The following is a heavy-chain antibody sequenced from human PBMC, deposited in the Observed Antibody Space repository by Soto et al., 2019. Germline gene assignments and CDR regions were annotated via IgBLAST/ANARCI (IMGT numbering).Heavy chain of an antibody. J-gene: IGHJ6*03. CDR1: GFTFSSYA. CDR2: ISGSGGST. CDR3: ARGGYGSGSNYYYYMDV. D-gene: IGHD3-10*01. V-gene: IGHV3-23*01. Sequence: GGSLRLSCAASGFTFSSYAMSWVRQAPGKGLEWVSAISGSGGSTYYADSVKGRFTISRDNSKNTLYLQMNSLRAEDTAVYYCARGGYGSGSNYYYYMDVWGKGTTVTVSS.